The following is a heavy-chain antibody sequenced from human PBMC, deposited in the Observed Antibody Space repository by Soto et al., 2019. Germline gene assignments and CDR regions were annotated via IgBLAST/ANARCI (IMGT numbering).Heavy chain of an antibody. CDR2: TRSNGEYT. CDR3: AKESMSVAVSASRVYGMDV. J-gene: IGHJ6*02. V-gene: IGHV3-23*01. D-gene: IGHD6-6*01. Sequence: PGGSLRLSCAGSGFTFSYYGMTWVRQAPGKGLEWVSTTRSNGEYTYYADSVKGRFTVSRDNSQNALFLEMSSLRAEDTAVYYCAKESMSVAVSASRVYGMDVWGQGTTVTVSS. CDR1: GFTFSYYG.